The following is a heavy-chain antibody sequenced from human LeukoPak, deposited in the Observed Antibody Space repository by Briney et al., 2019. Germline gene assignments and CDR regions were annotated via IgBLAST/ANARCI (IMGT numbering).Heavy chain of an antibody. V-gene: IGHV4-61*02. J-gene: IGHJ1*01. CDR1: GGSISSGSYY. CDR3: ARAYYYDSSGGFEYFQH. CDR2: IYTSGST. Sequence: PPETLSLTCTVSGGSISSGSYYWSWIRQPAGKGLEWIGRIYTSGSTNYNPSLKSRVTISVDTSKNQFSLKLSSVTAADTAVYYCARAYYYDSSGGFEYFQHWGQGTLVTVSS. D-gene: IGHD3-22*01.